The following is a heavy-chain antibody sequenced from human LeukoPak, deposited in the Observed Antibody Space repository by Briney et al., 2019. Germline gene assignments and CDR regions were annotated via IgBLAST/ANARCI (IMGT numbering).Heavy chain of an antibody. CDR1: GGSVSSGGYY. CDR3: ARASRLGELSLGY. J-gene: IGHJ4*02. Sequence: SETLSLTCTVSGGSVSSGGYYWSWICQHPQKGLEWIGYISDRGRTYYNPSLMSRLTISVDTSKNQFSLRLTSVTAADTAVYYCARASRLGELSLGYWGQGTLVTVSS. D-gene: IGHD3-16*02. CDR2: ISDRGRT. V-gene: IGHV4-31*03.